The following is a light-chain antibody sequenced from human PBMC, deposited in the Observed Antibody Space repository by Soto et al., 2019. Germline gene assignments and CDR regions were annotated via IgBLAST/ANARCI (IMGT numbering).Light chain of an antibody. CDR1: SSDVGGYKY. Sequence: QSVLTQAPSASGSPGQSVTLSCTGTSSDVGGYKYVSWFHQHPGKAPKLMIPDRISDSKSANTASLTLSGLQAEDEAEFYCSSFAARNNPLFGGGTKLTVL. J-gene: IGLJ2*01. CDR3: SSFAARNNPL. V-gene: IGLV2-8*01.